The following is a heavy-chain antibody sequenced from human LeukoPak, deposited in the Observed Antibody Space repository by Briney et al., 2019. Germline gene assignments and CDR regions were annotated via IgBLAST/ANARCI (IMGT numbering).Heavy chain of an antibody. J-gene: IGHJ4*02. D-gene: IGHD1-26*01. CDR2: ISAYNGNT. V-gene: IGHV1-18*01. CDR3: ARGPIVGAMGDY. CDR1: GYTFTSYG. Sequence: ASVKVSCKASGYTFTSYGISWVRQAPGQGLEWMGWISAYNGNTNYAQKLQGRVTMTRDTSTSTVYMELSSLRSEDTAVYYCARGPIVGAMGDYWGQGTLVTVSS.